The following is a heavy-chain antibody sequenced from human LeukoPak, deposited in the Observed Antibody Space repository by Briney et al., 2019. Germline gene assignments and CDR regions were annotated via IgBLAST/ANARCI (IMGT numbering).Heavy chain of an antibody. CDR3: GSGQWLVGVFY. CDR1: GYTFTSYY. D-gene: IGHD6-19*01. Sequence: ASVKVSCKASGYTFTSYYMHWVRQAPGQGLEWMGIINPSGGSTSYAQKFQGRVTMTRDTSTSTVYMELSSLRSEDTAVYYCGSGQWLVGVFYWGQGTLVTVSS. V-gene: IGHV1-46*01. J-gene: IGHJ4*02. CDR2: INPSGGST.